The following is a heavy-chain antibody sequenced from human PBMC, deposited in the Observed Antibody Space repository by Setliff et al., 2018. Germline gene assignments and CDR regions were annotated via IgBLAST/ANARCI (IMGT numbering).Heavy chain of an antibody. J-gene: IGHJ4*02. CDR2: SNHGGST. Sequence: SETLSLTCSVYGESFSNNYWSWIRQTPGKGLEWIGESNHGGSTSYHPSLKSRLTISVDTSKNQFSLKLNSVTAADTAMYYCARCDYGFWRAIDYWGQGTLVTVSS. CDR3: ARCDYGFWRAIDY. V-gene: IGHV4-34*01. CDR1: GESFSNNY. D-gene: IGHD3-3*01.